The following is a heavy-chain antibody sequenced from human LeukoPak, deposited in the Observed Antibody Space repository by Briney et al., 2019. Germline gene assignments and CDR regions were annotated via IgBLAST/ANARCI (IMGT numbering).Heavy chain of an antibody. CDR2: IKSKADGATT. V-gene: IGHV3-15*01. D-gene: IGHD3-10*01. J-gene: IGHJ4*02. Sequence: GGSLRLSCVASGFTFSNAWMSWVRQAPGKGLEWVGRIKSKADGATTDYAAPVKGRFTISRDDSQNTLFLQMNSLKTEDTAAYYCTTDLGITMIRGVIVYWGQGTLVTVSS. CDR1: GFTFSNAW. CDR3: TTDLGITMIRGVIVY.